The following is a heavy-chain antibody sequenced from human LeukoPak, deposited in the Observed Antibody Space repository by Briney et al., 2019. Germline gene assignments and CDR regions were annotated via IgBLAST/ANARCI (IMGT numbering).Heavy chain of an antibody. J-gene: IGHJ4*02. CDR1: GYSISSGYY. CDR2: SGST. CDR3: ALASIAVATPSFDY. V-gene: IGHV4-38-2*02. Sequence: SETLSLTCTVSGYSISSGYYWGWIRQPPGKGLEWIGSGSTYYNPSLKSRVTISVDTSKNQFSLKLSSVTAADTAVYYCALASIAVATPSFDYWGQGTLVTVSS. D-gene: IGHD6-19*01.